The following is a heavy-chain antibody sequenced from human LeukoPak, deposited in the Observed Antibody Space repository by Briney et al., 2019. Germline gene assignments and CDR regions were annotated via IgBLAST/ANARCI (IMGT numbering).Heavy chain of an antibody. J-gene: IGHJ3*02. CDR1: RFIFSNYV. CDR2: ISGSGDST. Sequence: PGGSLRLSCAASRFIFSNYVMSWVRQAPGKGLEWVSAISGSGDSTDLAGSVKGRFTISRDNSKNTLYLQMNSLRAEDTAVYYCAKGVLPLPHQDALDIWGQGTLVTASS. V-gene: IGHV3-23*01. D-gene: IGHD3-10*01. CDR3: AKGVLPLPHQDALDI.